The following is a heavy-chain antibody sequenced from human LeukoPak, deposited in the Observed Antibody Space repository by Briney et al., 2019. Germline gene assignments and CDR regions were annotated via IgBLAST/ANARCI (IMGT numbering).Heavy chain of an antibody. CDR1: GFTFSSYW. J-gene: IGHJ3*02. CDR2: INSDGSST. CDR3: ARGSTMIRNALDI. Sequence: GGSLRLSCAASGFTFSSYWMHWVRQTPGKGLVWVSRINSDGSSTSYADSMKGRFTISRDNAKNTLYLQMNSLRDEDTAVYSCARGSTMIRNALDIWGQGTMVTVSS. V-gene: IGHV3-74*01. D-gene: IGHD3-22*01.